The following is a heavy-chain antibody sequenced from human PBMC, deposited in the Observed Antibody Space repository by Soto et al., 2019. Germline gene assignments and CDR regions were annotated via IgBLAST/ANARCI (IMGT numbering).Heavy chain of an antibody. CDR2: IYHSGST. CDR3: ARLRWETENNWFDP. V-gene: IGHV4-30-4*01. J-gene: IGHJ5*02. Sequence: QVQLQESGPGLVRPSQTLSLTCTVSGDSIHSVDHYWSWIRQPPGKGLEWMGYIYHSGSTHYNPSLNSRLTISIDTSTNRFSLNLTSVTAADTAVYFCARLRWETENNWFDPWGQGALVTVSS. D-gene: IGHD1-26*01. CDR1: GDSIHSVDHY.